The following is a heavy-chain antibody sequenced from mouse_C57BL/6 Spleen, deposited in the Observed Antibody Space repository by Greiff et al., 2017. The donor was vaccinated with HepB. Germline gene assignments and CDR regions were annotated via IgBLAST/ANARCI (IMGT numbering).Heavy chain of an antibody. CDR1: GYTFTSYW. J-gene: IGHJ2*01. D-gene: IGHD1-1*01. V-gene: IGHV1-50*01. CDR2: IDPSDSYT. CDR3: APATTGYFDY. Sequence: QVQLQQPGAELVKPGASVKLSCKASGYTFTSYWMQWVKQRPGQGLEWIGEIDPSDSYTNYNQKFKGKATLTVYTSSSTAYIQLSSLTSEDSAVYYCAPATTGYFDYWGQGTTLTVSS.